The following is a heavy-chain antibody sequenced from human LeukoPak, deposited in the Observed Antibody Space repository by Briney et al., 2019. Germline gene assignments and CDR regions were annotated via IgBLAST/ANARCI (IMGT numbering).Heavy chain of an antibody. CDR1: GGSFSGYY. CDR2: INHSGST. D-gene: IGHD3-10*01. Sequence: SETLSFTCAVYGGSFSGYYWSWIRQPPGKGLEWIGEINHSGSTNYNPSLKSRVTISVDTSKNQFSLKLSSVTAADTAVYYCARGRVVRGVMAYWGQGTLVTVSS. V-gene: IGHV4-34*01. CDR3: ARGRVVRGVMAY. J-gene: IGHJ4*02.